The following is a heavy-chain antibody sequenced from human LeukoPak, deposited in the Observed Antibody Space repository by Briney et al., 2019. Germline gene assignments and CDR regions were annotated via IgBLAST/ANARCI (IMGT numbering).Heavy chain of an antibody. V-gene: IGHV3-15*01. CDR3: TTGVATVVTMEAFDY. D-gene: IGHD4-23*01. CDR1: GFSFSNAW. Sequence: EPGGSLRLSCAASGFSFSNAWMRWVRQAPGKGLEWVGRIKSKTDGGATDYAARVKGRFTISRDDSKNTLSLQMNSLKTEDTAVYYCTTGVATVVTMEAFDYWGQGTLVTVSS. CDR2: IKSKTDGGAT. J-gene: IGHJ4*02.